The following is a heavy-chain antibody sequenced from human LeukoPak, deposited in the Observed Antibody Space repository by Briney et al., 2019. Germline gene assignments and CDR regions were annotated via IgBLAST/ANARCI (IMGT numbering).Heavy chain of an antibody. V-gene: IGHV3-53*01. CDR3: GIRDTSDYYVF. Sequence: GGSLRLSCAASGFTVSSNYMSWVRQAPGKGLEWVSVIYSGGSTYYADSVKGRFTISRDNSKNALYLQMNGLRADDTAVYYCGIRDTSDYYVFWGQGTLVTVSS. CDR1: GFTVSSNY. CDR2: IYSGGST. J-gene: IGHJ4*02. D-gene: IGHD3-22*01.